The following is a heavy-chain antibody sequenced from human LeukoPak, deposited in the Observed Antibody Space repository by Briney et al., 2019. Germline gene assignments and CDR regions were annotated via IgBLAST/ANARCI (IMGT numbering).Heavy chain of an antibody. CDR3: ARGLTITMASRFDP. D-gene: IGHD3-10*01. Sequence: SETLSLTCAVYGGSFSGYYWSWIRQPPGKGLEWIGEINHSGSTNYNPSLKSRVTISVDTSKNQFSLKLSSVTAADTAVYYCARGLTITMASRFDPWGQGTLVTVSS. J-gene: IGHJ5*02. CDR2: INHSGST. V-gene: IGHV4-34*01. CDR1: GGSFSGYY.